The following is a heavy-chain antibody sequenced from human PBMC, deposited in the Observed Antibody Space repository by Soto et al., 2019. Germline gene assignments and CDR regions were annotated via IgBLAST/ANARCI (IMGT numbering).Heavy chain of an antibody. Sequence: QVQLVESGGGVVQSGRSLRLSCAASGFTFSSYAMHWVRQAPGKGLEWVAVISYDGSNKYYADSVKGRFTISRDNSKNTLYLQMNSLRAEDTAVYYCASPPGGSCYWGQGTLVTVSS. CDR1: GFTFSSYA. D-gene: IGHD2-15*01. J-gene: IGHJ4*02. V-gene: IGHV3-30-3*01. CDR2: ISYDGSNK. CDR3: ASPPGGSCY.